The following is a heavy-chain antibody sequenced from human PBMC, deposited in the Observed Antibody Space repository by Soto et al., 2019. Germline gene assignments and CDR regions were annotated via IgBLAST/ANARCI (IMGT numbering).Heavy chain of an antibody. Sequence: SETLSLTCAVYGGSFSGDYWSWIRQPPGKGLEWIGEINHSGSTNYNPSLKSRVTISVDTSKNQFSLKLSSVTAADTAVYYCARVLSVRKYYYDSSGYYYLDYWGQGTLVTVSS. V-gene: IGHV4-34*01. J-gene: IGHJ4*02. CDR2: INHSGST. D-gene: IGHD3-22*01. CDR3: ARVLSVRKYYYDSSGYYYLDY. CDR1: GGSFSGDY.